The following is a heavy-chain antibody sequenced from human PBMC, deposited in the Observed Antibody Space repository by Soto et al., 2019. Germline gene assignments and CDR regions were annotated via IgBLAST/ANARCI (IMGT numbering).Heavy chain of an antibody. V-gene: IGHV1-69*13. D-gene: IGHD3-22*01. CDR3: ARCHYYDSSGYQGSYNWFDP. J-gene: IGHJ5*02. CDR1: GGTFSSYA. CDR2: IIPIFGTA. Sequence: SVKVSCKASGGTFSSYAISWVRQAPGQGLEWMGGIIPIFGTANYAQKFQGRVTITADESTGTAYMELSSLRSEDTAVYYCARCHYYDSSGYQGSYNWFDPWGQGTLVTVSS.